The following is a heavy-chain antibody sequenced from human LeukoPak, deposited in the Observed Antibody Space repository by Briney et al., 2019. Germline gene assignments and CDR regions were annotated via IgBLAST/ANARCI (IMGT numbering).Heavy chain of an antibody. J-gene: IGHJ4*02. CDR2: INPNSGGT. CDR3: ARGGAYNWNDEMDY. Sequence: ASVKVSCKASGYTFTGYYMHWVRQAPGQGLEWMGWINPNSGGTDYAQKFQGRVTMTRDTSISTAYMELSRLRSDDTAVYYCARGGAYNWNDEMDYWGQGTLVTVSS. CDR1: GYTFTGYY. D-gene: IGHD1-20*01. V-gene: IGHV1-2*02.